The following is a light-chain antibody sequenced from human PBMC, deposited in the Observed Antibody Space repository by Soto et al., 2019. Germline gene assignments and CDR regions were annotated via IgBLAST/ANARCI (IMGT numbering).Light chain of an antibody. J-gene: IGKJ4*01. CDR3: QHRSNWPPGAT. CDR2: DAS. CDR1: QSVSSS. Sequence: EIVLTQSPATLSLSPRERATLFCRASQSVSSSLAWYQQKPGQAPRLLIYDASNRATGIPARFSGSGSGTDFTLTIRRLEPEASAIDYCQHRSNWPPGATFGGGTKVEIK. V-gene: IGKV3-11*01.